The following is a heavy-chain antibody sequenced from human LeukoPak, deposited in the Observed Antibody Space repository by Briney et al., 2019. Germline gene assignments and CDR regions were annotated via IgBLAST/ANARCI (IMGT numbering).Heavy chain of an antibody. CDR2: IYDSGST. V-gene: IGHV4-59*12. Sequence: PSETLSLTCTVSGGSISSYYWSWIRQPPGKGLEWIGYIYDSGSTNYNPSLKSRVTISVDTSKNQFSLKLSSVTAADTALYYCAREYCSGGSCLIDYWGQGTLVTVSS. J-gene: IGHJ4*02. CDR3: AREYCSGGSCLIDY. D-gene: IGHD2-15*01. CDR1: GGSISSYY.